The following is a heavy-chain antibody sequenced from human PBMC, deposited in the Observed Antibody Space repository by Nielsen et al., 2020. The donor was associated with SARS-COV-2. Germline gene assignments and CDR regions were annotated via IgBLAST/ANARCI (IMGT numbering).Heavy chain of an antibody. D-gene: IGHD6-6*01. CDR1: GLTFSNYA. J-gene: IGHJ4*02. CDR3: ARETFEYTSSFYDY. CDR2: ISYDGSNK. Sequence: GESLKISCAASGLTFSNYAMHWVRQAPGKGLEWVAIISYDGSNKYADSVKGRFTISRDNSKNTLYLQMNSLREDDTAVYYCARETFEYTSSFYDYWGQGTLVTVSS. V-gene: IGHV3-30*04.